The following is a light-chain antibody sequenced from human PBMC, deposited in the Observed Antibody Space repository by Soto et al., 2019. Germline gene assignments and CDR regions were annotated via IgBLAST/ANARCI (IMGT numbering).Light chain of an antibody. V-gene: IGLV2-14*01. CDR1: SSDIGAYNY. CDR2: EVS. J-gene: IGLJ1*01. Sequence: QSVLTQPASVSGSPGQSITFSCTGTSSDIGAYNYVSWYQHHPAKAPKLMIYEVSNRPSGISNRFSGSKSGNTASLTISGLQAEYEADYYCLSFTRSYTYLFGTGPKFTVL. CDR3: LSFTRSYTYL.